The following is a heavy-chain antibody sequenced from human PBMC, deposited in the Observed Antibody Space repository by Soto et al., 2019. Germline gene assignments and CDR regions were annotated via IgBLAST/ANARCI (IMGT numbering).Heavy chain of an antibody. V-gene: IGHV1-69*13. J-gene: IGHJ6*02. CDR3: ARDPFIVVAGTGAGDYYYYGMDV. CDR2: IIPIFGTA. D-gene: IGHD6-19*01. CDR1: GGTFSSYA. Sequence: SVKVSCKASGGTFSSYAISWVRQAPGQGLEWMGGIIPIFGTANYAQKFQGRVTITADESTSTAYMELSSLRSEDTAVYYCARDPFIVVAGTGAGDYYYYGMDVWGQGTTVTVSS.